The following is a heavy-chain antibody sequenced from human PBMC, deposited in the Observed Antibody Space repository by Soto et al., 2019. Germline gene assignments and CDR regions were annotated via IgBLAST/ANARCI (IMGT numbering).Heavy chain of an antibody. V-gene: IGHV1-69*13. J-gene: IGHJ6*02. Sequence: SVKVSCKASGGTFSSYAISWVRQAPGQGLEWMGGIIPIFGTANYAQKFQGRVTITADESTSTAYMELSSLRSEDTAVYYCAIPYGGAAGMRYYYGMDVWGQGTTVTVSS. CDR3: AIPYGGAAGMRYYYGMDV. CDR2: IIPIFGTA. D-gene: IGHD6-13*01. CDR1: GGTFSSYA.